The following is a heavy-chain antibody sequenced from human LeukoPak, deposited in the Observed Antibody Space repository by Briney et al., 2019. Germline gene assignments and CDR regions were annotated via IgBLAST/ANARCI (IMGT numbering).Heavy chain of an antibody. CDR3: AKDWGDGREGY. Sequence: GRTLRLSCAASGFTLRSYEMNWGRQGPGKGVEGVTYISIRVSTIYYAHSVKGRFTISRDNAKNSLYLQMNSLRAEDTPVYYCAKDWGDGREGYCGQGTLVTVSS. V-gene: IGHV3-48*03. CDR1: GFTLRSYE. J-gene: IGHJ4*02. CDR2: ISIRVSTI. D-gene: IGHD5-24*01.